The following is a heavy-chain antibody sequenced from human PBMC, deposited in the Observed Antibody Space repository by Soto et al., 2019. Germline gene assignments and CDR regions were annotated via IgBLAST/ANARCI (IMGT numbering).Heavy chain of an antibody. D-gene: IGHD6-19*01. CDR1: GGSISSGDYY. Sequence: QVQLQESGPGLVKPSQTLSLTCTVSGGSISSGDYYWSWIRQPPGKGLEWIGYIYYSGSTYYNPSLKSRVTISVDTSKNQFSLKLSSVTAADTAVYYCARGDSSGWAHYYGMDVWGQGTTVTVSS. CDR3: ARGDSSGWAHYYGMDV. V-gene: IGHV4-30-4*01. CDR2: IYYSGST. J-gene: IGHJ6*02.